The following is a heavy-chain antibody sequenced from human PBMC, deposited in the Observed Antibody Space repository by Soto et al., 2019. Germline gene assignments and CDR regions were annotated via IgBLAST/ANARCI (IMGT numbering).Heavy chain of an antibody. D-gene: IGHD1-1*01. CDR2: ISYEGSNK. V-gene: IGHV3-30*18. CDR1: GFTLSSYG. Sequence: AGSLRLSFVASGFTLSSYGMHWVRQAPGKGMEWVAVISYEGSNKYYAESVKGLFTISRDNSKNTLYLQMNSLRAEDTAVYYCAKDREGATNSETLQLGNYWGQGTLVTVSS. CDR3: AKDREGATNSETLQLGNY. J-gene: IGHJ4*02.